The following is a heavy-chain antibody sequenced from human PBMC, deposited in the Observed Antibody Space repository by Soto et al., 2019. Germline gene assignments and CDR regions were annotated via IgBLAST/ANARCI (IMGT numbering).Heavy chain of an antibody. Sequence: GGSLRLSCAASGFTFSGSAMHWVRQASGKGLEWVGRIRSKANSYATAYAASVKGRFTISRDDSKNTAYLQMNSLKTEDTAVYYCSGNYNYYYYGMDVWGQGTAVTVSS. CDR3: SGNYNYYYYGMDV. J-gene: IGHJ6*02. D-gene: IGHD1-7*01. CDR2: IRSKANSYAT. CDR1: GFTFSGSA. V-gene: IGHV3-73*01.